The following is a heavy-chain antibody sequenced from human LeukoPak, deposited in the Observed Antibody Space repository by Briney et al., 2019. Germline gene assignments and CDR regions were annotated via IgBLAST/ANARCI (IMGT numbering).Heavy chain of an antibody. J-gene: IGHJ3*01. Sequence: GGSLRLSCAASGFTFSSYAMSWVRQAPEKGLEWVATISGSGGGTYYADSVKGRFTISRDNSKNTLYLQMNSLRAEDTAVYYCARGGMATMLDWGQGTMVTVSS. CDR3: ARGGMATMLD. D-gene: IGHD5-24*01. V-gene: IGHV3-23*01. CDR1: GFTFSSYA. CDR2: ISGSGGGT.